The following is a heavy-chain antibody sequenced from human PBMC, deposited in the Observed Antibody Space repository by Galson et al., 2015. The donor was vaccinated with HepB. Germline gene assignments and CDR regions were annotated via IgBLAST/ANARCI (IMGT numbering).Heavy chain of an antibody. Sequence: SVKVSCKASGGTFTGYYMHWVRQAPGQGLEWMGWINPNSGGTNYAQKFQGRVTMTRDTSISTAYMELSRLRSDDTAVYYCARRGNYCSSTSCYIGDAFDIWGQGTMVTVSS. CDR3: ARRGNYCSSTSCYIGDAFDI. D-gene: IGHD2-2*02. CDR1: GGTFTGYY. V-gene: IGHV1-2*02. CDR2: INPNSGGT. J-gene: IGHJ3*02.